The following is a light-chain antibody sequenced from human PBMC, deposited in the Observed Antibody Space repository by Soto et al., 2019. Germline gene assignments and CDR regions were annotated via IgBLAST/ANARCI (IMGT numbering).Light chain of an antibody. Sequence: QAASVSGSPGQSITISCTGTSSDVGFSNYVFWYQQHPGKAPKLIISDVSNRPSGVSNRFSGSKSGNTASLTISGLQAEDEADYYCSSYTSSSTDVFGTGTKVTVL. J-gene: IGLJ1*01. CDR2: DVS. V-gene: IGLV2-14*01. CDR1: SSDVGFSNY. CDR3: SSYTSSSTDV.